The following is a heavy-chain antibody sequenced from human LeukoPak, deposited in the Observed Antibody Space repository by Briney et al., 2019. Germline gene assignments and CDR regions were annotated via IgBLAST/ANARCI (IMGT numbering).Heavy chain of an antibody. J-gene: IGHJ5*02. CDR2: ISAYNSHT. CDR1: GYTFSTYG. Sequence: ASVKVSCKASGYTFSTYGISWVRQAPGQGLEWMGWISAYNSHTNFAQKFQGRVTMTTDTSSNTAHMELRSLRYDDTAIYYCARDRGGHSNRRNLFDPWGQGTLVTVSS. D-gene: IGHD5-12*01. V-gene: IGHV1-18*01. CDR3: ARDRGGHSNRRNLFDP.